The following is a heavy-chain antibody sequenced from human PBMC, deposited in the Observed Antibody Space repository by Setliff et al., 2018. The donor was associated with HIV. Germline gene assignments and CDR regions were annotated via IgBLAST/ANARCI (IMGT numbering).Heavy chain of an antibody. J-gene: IGHJ6*02. CDR1: GYTFTTYG. D-gene: IGHD3-10*01. V-gene: IGHV1-18*04. Sequence: ASVKVSCKASGYTFTTYGVNWVRQAPGQGLEWMGWINSYNGNTKFAQKFQGRVTMTTGTSTTTAFMELRSLKADDTGIYYRSRSGVPPYYYYGMDVWGQGTTVTVSS. CDR3: SRSGVPPYYYYGMDV. CDR2: INSYNGNT.